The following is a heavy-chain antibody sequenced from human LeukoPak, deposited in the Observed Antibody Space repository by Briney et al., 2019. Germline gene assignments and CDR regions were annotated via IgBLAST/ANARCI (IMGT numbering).Heavy chain of an antibody. D-gene: IGHD2-2*01. CDR1: GYTFTSYY. V-gene: IGHV1-46*01. CDR3: ARVVPGLPSDY. J-gene: IGHJ4*02. CDR2: INPSGGST. Sequence: ATVKVSCKTSGYTFTSYYMHWVRQAPGQGLEWMGIINPSGGSTSYAQKFQGRVTMTRDTSTSTVYMELSSLRSEDTAVYYCARVVPGLPSDYWGQGTLVTVSS.